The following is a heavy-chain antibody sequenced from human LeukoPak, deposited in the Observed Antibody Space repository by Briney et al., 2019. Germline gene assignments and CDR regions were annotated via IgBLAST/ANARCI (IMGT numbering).Heavy chain of an antibody. J-gene: IGHJ4*02. CDR2: IWFDGSNK. CDR3: PRERYGDYAYYFDY. CDR1: RFSFSSYG. Sequence: PGWSLRLSCAASRFSFSSYGMHWVREAPGKGVEWVAIIWFDGSNKYVADDVKGQFSIPRENSKNTLYLQMNSLRAEDMAVYYCPRERYGDYAYYFDYWGQGTLVSVS. V-gene: IGHV3-33*01. D-gene: IGHD4-17*01.